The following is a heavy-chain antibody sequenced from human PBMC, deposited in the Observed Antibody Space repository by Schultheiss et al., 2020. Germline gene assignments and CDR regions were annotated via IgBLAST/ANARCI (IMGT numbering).Heavy chain of an antibody. Sequence: SETLSLTCTVSGGSISSYYWSWIRQPAGKGLEWIGRIYTSGSTNYNPSFKSRVTMSVDTSKNQFSLKLSSVTAADTAVYYCAREVVAAKYNWFDPWGQGTLVTVSS. J-gene: IGHJ5*02. CDR1: GGSISSYY. CDR2: IYTSGST. CDR3: AREVVAAKYNWFDP. D-gene: IGHD2-15*01. V-gene: IGHV4-4*07.